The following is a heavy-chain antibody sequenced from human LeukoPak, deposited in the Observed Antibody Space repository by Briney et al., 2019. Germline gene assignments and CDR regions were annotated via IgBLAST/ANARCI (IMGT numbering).Heavy chain of an antibody. D-gene: IGHD1-14*01. CDR2: INSDGSEG. Sequence: GGSLRLSCAVSGFTFSGFWMSWSRQAPGKRLEWVASINSDGSEGYYADVVKGRLTISRDNAKNSLFLQMSGLRAEDTAVYYCMTELLGYRGQGTLVTVSS. CDR1: GFTFSGFW. V-gene: IGHV3-7*03. CDR3: MTELLGY. J-gene: IGHJ4*02.